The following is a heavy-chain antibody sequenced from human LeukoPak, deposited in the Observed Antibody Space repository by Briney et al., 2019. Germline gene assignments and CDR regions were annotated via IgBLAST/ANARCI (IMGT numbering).Heavy chain of an antibody. J-gene: IGHJ5*02. CDR1: GGSISSYY. D-gene: IGHD3-3*01. CDR3: ARAITIFGVVIDRFDP. CDR2: IYYSGST. V-gene: IGHV4-59*01. Sequence: SETLSLTCTVSGGSISSYYWSWIRQPPGKGLEWIGYIYYSGSTNYNPSLKSRVTISVDTSKNQFSLKLSSVTAADTAVYYCARAITIFGVVIDRFDPWGQGTLVTVSS.